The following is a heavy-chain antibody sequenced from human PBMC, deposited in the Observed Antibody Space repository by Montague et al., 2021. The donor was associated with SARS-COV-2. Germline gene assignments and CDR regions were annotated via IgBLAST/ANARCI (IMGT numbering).Heavy chain of an antibody. J-gene: IGHJ1*01. CDR1: GFTFNNAW. Sequence: SLSLSWAGSGFTFNNAWMSWVRQAPGKGLEWVGRILPKTNGETTDYAAPGRGRVTISRDDSTNTLYLQMYGLETDDTAVYYCTDYASGTSWHWGQGTLVTVSA. CDR2: ILPKTNGETT. CDR3: TDYASGTSWH. D-gene: IGHD3-10*01. V-gene: IGHV3-15*01.